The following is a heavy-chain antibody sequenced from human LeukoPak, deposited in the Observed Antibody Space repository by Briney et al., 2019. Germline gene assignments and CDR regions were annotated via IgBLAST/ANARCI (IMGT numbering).Heavy chain of an antibody. CDR2: IYYSGST. V-gene: IGHV4-59*12. CDR1: GGSISSYY. Sequence: PSETLSLTCTVSGGSISSYYWSWIRQPPGKGLEWIGYIYYSGSTNYNPSLKSRVTISVDPSKNQFSLKLSSVAAADTAVYYCARVGYSSLDYWGQGTLVTVSS. D-gene: IGHD6-19*01. CDR3: ARVGYSSLDY. J-gene: IGHJ4*02.